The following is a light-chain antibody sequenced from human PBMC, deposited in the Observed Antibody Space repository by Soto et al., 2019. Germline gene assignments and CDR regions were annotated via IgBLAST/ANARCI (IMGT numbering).Light chain of an antibody. V-gene: IGKV1-39*01. J-gene: IGKJ2*01. Sequence: DIQMTQSPSSLSASVGDRVTITCRASQSISSYLNWYQQKPGKAPKLLIYAASSLQSGVSSRFSGSGSGTDFSLTISSLQPEDFATYYCHQSYSTPPYTFGRGTKLEIK. CDR1: QSISSY. CDR2: AAS. CDR3: HQSYSTPPYT.